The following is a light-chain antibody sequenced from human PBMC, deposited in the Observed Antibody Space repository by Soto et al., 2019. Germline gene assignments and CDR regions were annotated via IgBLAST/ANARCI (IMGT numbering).Light chain of an antibody. V-gene: IGKV1-39*01. CDR1: QSISSY. J-gene: IGKJ5*01. CDR2: AAS. CDR3: QQSYSTPRIT. Sequence: DIQMTQSPSSLSASVGDRVTITCRASQSISSYLNWYQQKPGKAPKLLIYAASSLQSGVPSRFSGSGSGTDFTVTIISLQPEDFASYYCQQSYSTPRITFGQGTRLEIK.